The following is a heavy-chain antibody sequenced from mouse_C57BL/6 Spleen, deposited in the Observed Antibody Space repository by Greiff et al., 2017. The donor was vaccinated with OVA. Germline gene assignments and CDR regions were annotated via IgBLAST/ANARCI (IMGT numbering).Heavy chain of an antibody. V-gene: IGHV5-4*01. CDR1: GFTFSSYA. J-gene: IGHJ2*01. Sequence: EVQGVESGGGLVKPGGSLKLSCAASGFTFSSYAMSWVRQTPEKRLEWVATISDGGSYTYYPDNVKGRFTISRVNAKNNLYLQMSHLKSEDTAMYYCARETMITRAFDYWGQGTTLTVSS. D-gene: IGHD2-4*01. CDR2: ISDGGSYT. CDR3: ARETMITRAFDY.